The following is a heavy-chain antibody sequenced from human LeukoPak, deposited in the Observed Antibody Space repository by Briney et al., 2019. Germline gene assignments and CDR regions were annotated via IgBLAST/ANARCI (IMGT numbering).Heavy chain of an antibody. CDR3: ARRGGSADWFDP. V-gene: IGHV4-39*01. D-gene: IGHD2-15*01. Sequence: SETLSLTCTVSGGSISSSSYYWGWLRQPPGKGLEWIGSIYYSGSTYYNPSLKSRVTISVDTSKNQFSLKLSSVTAADTAVYYCARRGGSADWFDPWGQGTLVTVSS. CDR2: IYYSGST. J-gene: IGHJ5*02. CDR1: GGSISSSSYY.